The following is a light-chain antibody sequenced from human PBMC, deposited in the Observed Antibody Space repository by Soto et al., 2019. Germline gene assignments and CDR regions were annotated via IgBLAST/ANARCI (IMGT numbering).Light chain of an antibody. CDR1: QSVSSN. CDR3: QQCYNWPFT. CDR2: GAS. Sequence: EIVMTQSPATLSVSPGERATLSCRTSQSVSSNLAWYQQKPGQAPKLLIYGASTRAAGIPARFSGSGSGTEFTLTISSLQSEDFAVYYCQQCYNWPFTFGPGTKVDIK. V-gene: IGKV3-15*01. J-gene: IGKJ3*01.